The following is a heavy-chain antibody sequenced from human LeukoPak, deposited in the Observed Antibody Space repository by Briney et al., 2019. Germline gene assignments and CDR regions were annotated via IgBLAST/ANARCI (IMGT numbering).Heavy chain of an antibody. J-gene: IGHJ4*02. Sequence: GGSLRLSCAASGFTFNNYAMNWVRQAAGKGLEWVSAISGNGRSTYYANSVKGRFTISRDNSKNTLYLQMNSLRAEDTAVYYCAKDPGYSGYDYFDYWGQGTLVTVSS. CDR1: GFTFNNYA. CDR3: AKDPGYSGYDYFDY. V-gene: IGHV3-23*01. CDR2: ISGNGRST. D-gene: IGHD5-12*01.